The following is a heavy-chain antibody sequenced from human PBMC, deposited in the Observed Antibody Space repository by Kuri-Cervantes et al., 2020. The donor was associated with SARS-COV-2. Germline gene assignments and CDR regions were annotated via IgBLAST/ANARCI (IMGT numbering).Heavy chain of an antibody. CDR2: ISYDGSNK. CDR1: GFTFSSYA. CDR3: ATVFGRPDI. J-gene: IGHJ3*02. Sequence: GGSLRLSCAASGFTFSSYAMHWVRQAPGKGLEWVAVISYDGSNKYYADSVKGRFTISRDNSKNTLYLQMNSLRAEDTAVYYCATVFGRPDIWGQGTMVTVSS. D-gene: IGHD1-14*01. V-gene: IGHV3-30-3*01.